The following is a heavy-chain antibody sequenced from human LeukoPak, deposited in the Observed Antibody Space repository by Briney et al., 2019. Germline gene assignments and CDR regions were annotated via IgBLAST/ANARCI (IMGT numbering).Heavy chain of an antibody. J-gene: IGHJ4*02. CDR2: IYYSGST. V-gene: IGHV4-39*01. Sequence: PSETLSLTCTVSGDSISSSSYYWGFIRQPPGQGLEWIGCIYYSGSTYYNASFKTRVTISLDTSKNQFSLDLTSVTAADTAVYFCVRHGPEDPHTSGYEAFEYWGQGILVPVSS. CDR1: GDSISSSSYY. D-gene: IGHD3-22*01. CDR3: VRHGPEDPHTSGYEAFEY.